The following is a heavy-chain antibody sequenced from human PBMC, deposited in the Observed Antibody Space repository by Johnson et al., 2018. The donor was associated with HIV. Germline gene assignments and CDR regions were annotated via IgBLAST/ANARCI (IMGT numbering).Heavy chain of an antibody. V-gene: IGHV3-7*01. J-gene: IGHJ3*02. CDR1: GFTFSIYW. CDR2: IKQDGSEK. Sequence: VQLVESGGGLVQPGGSLRLSCAASGFTFSIYWMTWVRQAPRKGLEWVANIKQDGSEKYYVDSVKGRFTISRDNAKNSLYLQMNSLRAEDTAVYYCAREALGAFDIWGQGTMVTVSS. CDR3: AREALGAFDI.